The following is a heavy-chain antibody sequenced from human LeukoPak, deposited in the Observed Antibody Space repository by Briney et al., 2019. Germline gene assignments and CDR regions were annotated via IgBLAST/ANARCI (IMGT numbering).Heavy chain of an antibody. CDR3: ARQLYGSDY. V-gene: IGHV4-34*01. CDR2: VNHSGYT. J-gene: IGHJ4*02. D-gene: IGHD4-17*01. CDR1: GVSFSTYY. Sequence: SEALSLTCDVSGVSFSTYYWSWIRQSPEKGLEWIGEVNHSGYTNYNPSLKGRVTISVDTSKNQFSLKLSSVTAADTAVYYCARQLYGSDYWGQGTLVTVSS.